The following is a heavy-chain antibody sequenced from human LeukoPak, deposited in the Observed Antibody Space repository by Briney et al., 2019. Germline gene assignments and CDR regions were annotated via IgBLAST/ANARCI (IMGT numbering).Heavy chain of an antibody. CDR1: GFFFTSSG. V-gene: IGHV3-30*02. J-gene: IGHJ4*02. CDR2: IGSDGSKQ. CDR3: ATDGSGTSFPYYFES. D-gene: IGHD3-10*01. Sequence: GGSLRLPCAASGFFFTSSGMNWVRQAPGKGLEWVTFIGSDGSKQYYADSVKGRFSISRDNSRNTVSLQMNSLRLEDTAVYYCATDGSGTSFPYYFESWGQGTLVTVSS.